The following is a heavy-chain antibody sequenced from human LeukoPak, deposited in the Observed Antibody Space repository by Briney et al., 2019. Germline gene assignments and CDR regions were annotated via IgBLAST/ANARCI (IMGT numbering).Heavy chain of an antibody. CDR2: IKQDGSEK. Sequence: GGSPRLSCAASGFTFSSYWMSWVRQAPGKGLEWVANIKQDGSEKYYVDSVKGRFTISRDNAKNSLYLQMNSLRAEDTAVYYCARERYCSSTSCEHYYYYYYMDVWGKGTTVTVSS. CDR1: GFTFSSYW. J-gene: IGHJ6*03. D-gene: IGHD2-2*01. V-gene: IGHV3-7*01. CDR3: ARERYCSSTSCEHYYYYYYMDV.